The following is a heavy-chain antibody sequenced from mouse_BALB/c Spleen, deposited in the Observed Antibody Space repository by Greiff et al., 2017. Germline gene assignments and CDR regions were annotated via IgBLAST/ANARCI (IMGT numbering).Heavy chain of an antibody. V-gene: IGHV3-6*02. CDR3: ASDGYDYAMDY. J-gene: IGHJ4*01. Sequence: ESGPGLVKPSQSLSLTCSVTGYSITSGYYWNWIRQFPGNKLEWMGYISYDGSNNYNPSLKNRISITRDTSKNQFFLKLNSVTTEDTATYYCASDGYDYAMDYWGQGTSVTVSS. D-gene: IGHD2-2*01. CDR2: ISYDGSN. CDR1: GYSITSGYY.